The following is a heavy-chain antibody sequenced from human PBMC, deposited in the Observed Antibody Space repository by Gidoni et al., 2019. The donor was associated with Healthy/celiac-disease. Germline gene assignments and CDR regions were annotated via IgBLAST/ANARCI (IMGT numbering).Heavy chain of an antibody. CDR1: GFTFRDYY. CDR3: ARVDYYDSSGYYLYYLDY. V-gene: IGHV3-11*01. J-gene: IGHJ4*02. Sequence: QVQLVESGGGLVKPGGALRLSCAASGFTFRDYYMSWIRQAPRKGLGWVSYISSSGSTIYYADSVKGRFTISRDNAKNSLYLQMNSLRAEDTAVYYCARVDYYDSSGYYLYYLDYWGQGTLVTVSS. CDR2: ISSSGSTI. D-gene: IGHD3-22*01.